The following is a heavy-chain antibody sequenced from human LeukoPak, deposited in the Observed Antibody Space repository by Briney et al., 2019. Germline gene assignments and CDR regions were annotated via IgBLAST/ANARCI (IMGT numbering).Heavy chain of an antibody. J-gene: IGHJ5*02. Sequence: ASVKVFCKASGYTFTSYGISWVRQAPGQGLEWMGWISAYNGNTNYAQKLQGRVTMTTDTSTSTAYMELRSLRSDDTAVYYCAREIAAAEGSNWFDPWGQGTLVTVSS. V-gene: IGHV1-18*01. CDR2: ISAYNGNT. D-gene: IGHD6-13*01. CDR1: GYTFTSYG. CDR3: AREIAAAEGSNWFDP.